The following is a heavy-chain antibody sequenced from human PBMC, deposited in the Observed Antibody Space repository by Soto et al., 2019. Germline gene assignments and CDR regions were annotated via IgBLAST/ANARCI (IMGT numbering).Heavy chain of an antibody. CDR2: INAGNGNT. CDR1: GYTFNSYA. D-gene: IGHD1-20*01. J-gene: IGHJ4*02. CDR3: ARGITLPTPLDY. V-gene: IGHV1-3*05. Sequence: QGQLVQAGAGEKKPGASVKGSGKASGYTFNSYAMHLVRQAPGQRLEWMGWINAGNGNTKYSQKFQGRVTITRDTSASTAYMELSSLRSEDTAVYYCARGITLPTPLDYWGQGTLVTVSS.